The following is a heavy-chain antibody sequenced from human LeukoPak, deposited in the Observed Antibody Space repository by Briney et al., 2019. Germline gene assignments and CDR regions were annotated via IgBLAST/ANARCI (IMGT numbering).Heavy chain of an antibody. V-gene: IGHV3-66*01. CDR2: IYSGGST. Sequence: GGSLRLSCAASGFTVSSNYMTWVRQAPGKGLEWVSVIYSGGSTYYADSVKGRFTLSRDNSKNTLFLQMNSLRAEDTAVYYCAREPQGDSSGYDAFDIWGQGTMVTVSS. D-gene: IGHD3-22*01. CDR1: GFTVSSNY. J-gene: IGHJ3*02. CDR3: AREPQGDSSGYDAFDI.